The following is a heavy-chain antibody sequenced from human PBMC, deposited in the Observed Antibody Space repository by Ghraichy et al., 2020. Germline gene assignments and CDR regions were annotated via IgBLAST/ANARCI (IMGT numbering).Heavy chain of an antibody. CDR2: INHSGST. CDR1: GGSFSGYY. V-gene: IGHV4-34*01. J-gene: IGHJ4*02. Sequence: GSLRLSCAVYGGSFSGYYWSWIRQPPGKGLEWIGEINHSGSTNYNPSLKSRVTISVDTSKNQFSLKLSSVTAADTAVYYCARGLYNWNDWGQGTLVTVSS. CDR3: ARGLYNWND. D-gene: IGHD1-1*01.